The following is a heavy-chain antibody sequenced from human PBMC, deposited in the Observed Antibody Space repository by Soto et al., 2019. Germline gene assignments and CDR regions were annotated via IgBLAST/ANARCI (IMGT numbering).Heavy chain of an antibody. V-gene: IGHV3-15*07. CDR1: GFPFTNAW. Sequence: GGSLRLSCASSGFPFTNAWMSLVRQAPGKGLEWVGRIKSNADGGTTDYAAPVKGRFTISRDDSKNTLYLQTNRLNSEDTGVYYCTTDLRWELVYPRDCWGLGTLVTVSS. CDR2: IKSNADGGTT. J-gene: IGHJ4*02. CDR3: TTDLRWELVYPRDC. D-gene: IGHD1-26*01.